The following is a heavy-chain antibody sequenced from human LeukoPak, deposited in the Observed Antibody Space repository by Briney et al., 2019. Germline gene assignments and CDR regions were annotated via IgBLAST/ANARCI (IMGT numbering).Heavy chain of an antibody. D-gene: IGHD2-15*01. Sequence: SETLSLTCTVSGGSISSGDYYWSWIRQPPGKGLEWIGYIYYSGSTYYNPSLKSRVTISVDTSKNQFSLKLSSVTAADTAVYYCARADCSGGSCPLDYWGQGTLVTVSS. V-gene: IGHV4-30-4*01. J-gene: IGHJ4*02. CDR2: IYYSGST. CDR1: GGSISSGDYY. CDR3: ARADCSGGSCPLDY.